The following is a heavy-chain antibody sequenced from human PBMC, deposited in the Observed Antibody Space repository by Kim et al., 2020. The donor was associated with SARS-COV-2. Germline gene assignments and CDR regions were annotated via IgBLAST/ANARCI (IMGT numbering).Heavy chain of an antibody. CDR3: ARVGPGIAAAGMRRPTYNWFDP. V-gene: IGHV4-4*07. D-gene: IGHD6-13*01. J-gene: IGHJ5*02. CDR2: IYTSGST. Sequence: SETLSLTCTVYGGSISSYYWSWIRQPAGKGLEWIGRIYTSGSTNYNPSLKSRVTMSVDTSKNQFPLKLSSVTAADTAVYYCARVGPGIAAAGMRRPTYNWFDPWGQGTLGTVSS. CDR1: GGSISSYY.